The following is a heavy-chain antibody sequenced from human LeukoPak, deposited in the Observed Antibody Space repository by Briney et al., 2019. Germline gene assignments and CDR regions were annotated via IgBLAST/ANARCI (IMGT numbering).Heavy chain of an antibody. D-gene: IGHD3-10*01. J-gene: IGHJ4*02. CDR3: ARYYYGSGSYSFDY. Sequence: PSETLSLTCTVSGGSISSSTYYWGWIRQPPGKGLEWIGSIYYSGNTYYNPSLKSRVTISVDTSKNQFSLKLSSVTAADTAIYYCARYYYGSGSYSFDYWGQGTLVTVSS. CDR2: IYYSGNT. V-gene: IGHV4-39*01. CDR1: GGSISSSTYY.